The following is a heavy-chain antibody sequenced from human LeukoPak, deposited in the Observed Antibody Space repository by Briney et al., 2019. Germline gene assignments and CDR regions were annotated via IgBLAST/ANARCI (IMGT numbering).Heavy chain of an antibody. Sequence: PGRSLRLSCAASGFTFSSYGMHWVRQAPGKGLEWVAVISYDGSNKYYADSVKGRFTISRDNSKNTLYLQMNSLRAEDTAVYYCAKAVPSPNYYGSGSYPDYWGQGTLVTVSS. CDR2: ISYDGSNK. V-gene: IGHV3-30*18. D-gene: IGHD3-10*01. J-gene: IGHJ4*02. CDR3: AKAVPSPNYYGSGSYPDY. CDR1: GFTFSSYG.